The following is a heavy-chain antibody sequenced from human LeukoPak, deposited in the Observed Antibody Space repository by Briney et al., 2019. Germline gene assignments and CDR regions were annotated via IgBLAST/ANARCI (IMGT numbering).Heavy chain of an antibody. D-gene: IGHD1-26*01. Sequence: ASVKVSCKASGYTFTSYDINWVRQATGQGLEWMGWMNPKSGNTGSAQKFQGRVTMNRDTSISTAYMELSRLRSEDTAMYYCARVTGSIDYWGQGTLVTVSS. CDR3: ARVTGSIDY. V-gene: IGHV1-8*01. J-gene: IGHJ4*02. CDR1: GYTFTSYD. CDR2: MNPKSGNT.